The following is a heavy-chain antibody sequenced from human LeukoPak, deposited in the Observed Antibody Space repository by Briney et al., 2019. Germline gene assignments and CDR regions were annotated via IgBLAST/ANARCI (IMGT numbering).Heavy chain of an antibody. V-gene: IGHV3-30*18. CDR3: AKDTSHSSSWYENWFDP. CDR1: GFTFRSYG. CDR2: ISYDGSNK. Sequence: GGSLRLSCAASGFTFRSYGMHWVRQAPGKGLEWVAVISYDGSNKYYADSVKGRFTISRANSKNTLYLQMNSLRTEDTAVYYCAKDTSHSSSWYENWFDPWGQGTLVTVSS. D-gene: IGHD6-13*01. J-gene: IGHJ5*02.